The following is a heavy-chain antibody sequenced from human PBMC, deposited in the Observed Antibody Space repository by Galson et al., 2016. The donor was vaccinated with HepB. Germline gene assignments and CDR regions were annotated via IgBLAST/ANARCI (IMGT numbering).Heavy chain of an antibody. CDR3: ARDGSSQFSSNWYVAFDV. V-gene: IGHV3-48*02. CDR2: IRSRSSTI. J-gene: IGHJ3*01. D-gene: IGHD6-13*01. CDR1: GLTFSRYS. Sequence: SLRLSCAASGLTFSRYSMNWVRQAPGKGLEWVSHIRSRSSTIYYADSVRGRFTISRDNTKNSLYLQMNSLRDEDTAVYYCARDGSSQFSSNWYVAFDVWGQGTVVTVSS.